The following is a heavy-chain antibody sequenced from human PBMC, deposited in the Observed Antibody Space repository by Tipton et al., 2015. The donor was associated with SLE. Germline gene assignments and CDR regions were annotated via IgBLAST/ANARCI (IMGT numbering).Heavy chain of an antibody. D-gene: IGHD4-11*01. CDR3: ARVGYSNYMDV. CDR1: GGSISNYY. V-gene: IGHV4-59*01. J-gene: IGHJ6*03. Sequence: TLSLTCTVSGGSISNYYWSWIRQPPGKGLEWIGYIYYSGSTNYNPSLKSRVTISVDTSKNQFSLKLSSVTAADTAVYYCARVGYSNYMDVWGKGTTVTVSS. CDR2: IYYSGST.